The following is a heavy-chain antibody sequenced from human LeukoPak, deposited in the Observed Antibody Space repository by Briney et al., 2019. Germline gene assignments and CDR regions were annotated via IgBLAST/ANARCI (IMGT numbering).Heavy chain of an antibody. Sequence: ASVKVSCKASGYTFTNNDIHWVRQATGQGLEWMGWMHPNSDDTGYAQKFQGRVTMTRNTSISTAYMELSSLRPEDTAVYYCARHFGTGDNFDYWGQGTLLIVPS. V-gene: IGHV1-8*01. CDR1: GYTFTNND. CDR3: ARHFGTGDNFDY. CDR2: MHPNSDDT. D-gene: IGHD1-1*01. J-gene: IGHJ4*02.